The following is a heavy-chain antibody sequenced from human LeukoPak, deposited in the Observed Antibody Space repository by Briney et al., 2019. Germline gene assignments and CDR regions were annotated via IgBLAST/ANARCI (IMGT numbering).Heavy chain of an antibody. J-gene: IGHJ3*02. Sequence: ASVKVSCKASGGTFSSYAISWVRQAPGQGLGWMGKINPSSGGTGYAQKFQGRVTMTRDTSTSTAYMELTSLRSEDTAVYYCARDGLYCTNGVCSSDIWGQGTLVTVSS. CDR3: ARDGLYCTNGVCSSDI. CDR1: GGTFSSYA. CDR2: INPSSGGT. D-gene: IGHD2-8*01. V-gene: IGHV1-46*01.